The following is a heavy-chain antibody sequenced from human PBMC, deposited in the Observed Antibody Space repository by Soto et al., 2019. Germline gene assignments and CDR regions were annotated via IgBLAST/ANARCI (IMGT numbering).Heavy chain of an antibody. Sequence: GGSLRLSCAASGLTFSSYWMHWVRPGPGKGLVWVSRILSDGSTTSYADSVKGRFTISRDNAKNTLYLQMNRLRAEDTAVYYCARGVATSHYYYGMVVWGQGTTVTVSS. CDR3: ARGVATSHYYYGMVV. D-gene: IGHD3-3*01. CDR1: GLTFSSYW. V-gene: IGHV3-74*01. CDR2: ILSDGSTT. J-gene: IGHJ6*02.